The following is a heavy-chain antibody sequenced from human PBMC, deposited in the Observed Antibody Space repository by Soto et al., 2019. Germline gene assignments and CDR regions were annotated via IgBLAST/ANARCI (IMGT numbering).Heavy chain of an antibody. D-gene: IGHD1-1*01. Sequence: SETLSLTCTVSGGSISSGGYYWSWIRQHPGKGLEWIGYIYYSGSTYYNPSLKSRVTISVDTSKNQFSLKLSSVTAADTAVYYCARVDEGTFWFDPWGQGTLVTVSS. J-gene: IGHJ5*02. CDR3: ARVDEGTFWFDP. CDR2: IYYSGST. CDR1: GGSISSGGYY. V-gene: IGHV4-31*03.